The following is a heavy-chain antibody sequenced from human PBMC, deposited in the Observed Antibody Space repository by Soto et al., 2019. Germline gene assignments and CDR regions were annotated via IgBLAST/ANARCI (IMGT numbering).Heavy chain of an antibody. V-gene: IGHV1-18*01. CDR3: ARGARDYGEIQLWLRPFDY. D-gene: IGHD5-18*01. CDR1: GYTFTSYG. J-gene: IGHJ4*02. Sequence: ASVKVSCKASGYTFTSYGISWVRQAPGQGLEWMGWISAYNGNTNYAQKLQGRVTMTTDTSTRTAYMELRSLRSDDTAVYYCARGARDYGEIQLWLRPFDYWGQGTLVTVSS. CDR2: ISAYNGNT.